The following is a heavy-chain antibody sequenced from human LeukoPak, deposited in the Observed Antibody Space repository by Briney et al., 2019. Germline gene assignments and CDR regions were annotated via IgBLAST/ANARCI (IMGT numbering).Heavy chain of an antibody. CDR2: IFYSGST. CDR3: ARARRDLLAFDL. D-gene: IGHD1-26*01. J-gene: IGHJ3*01. V-gene: IGHV4-61*01. Sequence: SETLSLTCAVSGGSISSSYYWSWIRQPPGKGLEWIGYIFYSGSTNYNPSLKSRVTISVDTSKNQFSLKLSSVTAADTAVYYCARARRDLLAFDLWGQGTMVTVSS. CDR1: GGSISSSYY.